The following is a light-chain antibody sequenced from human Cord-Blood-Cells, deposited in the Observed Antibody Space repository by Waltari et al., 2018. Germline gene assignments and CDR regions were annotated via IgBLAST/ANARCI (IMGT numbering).Light chain of an antibody. Sequence: ISCTGTSSDVGGYNYVSWYQQHPGKAPKLMIYDVSKRPSGVPDRFSGSKSGNTASLTISGLQAEDEADYYCCSYAGSYTWVFGGGTKLTVL. CDR2: DVS. J-gene: IGLJ3*02. CDR3: CSYAGSYTWV. CDR1: SSDVGGYNY. V-gene: IGLV2-11*01.